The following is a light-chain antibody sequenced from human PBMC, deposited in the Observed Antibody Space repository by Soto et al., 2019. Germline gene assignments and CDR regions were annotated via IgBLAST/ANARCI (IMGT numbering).Light chain of an antibody. V-gene: IGKV3D-20*01. CDR1: QSVSSSY. J-gene: IGKJ5*01. CDR3: QQYGSSPIT. CDR2: DAS. Sequence: EIVLTQSPGTLSLSPGERATLSCRASQSVSSSYLAWYQQKPGLAPRLLIYDASSRATGIPDRFSGSGSGTDFTLTISRLEPEDFAVYYCQQYGSSPITFGQGTRLAIK.